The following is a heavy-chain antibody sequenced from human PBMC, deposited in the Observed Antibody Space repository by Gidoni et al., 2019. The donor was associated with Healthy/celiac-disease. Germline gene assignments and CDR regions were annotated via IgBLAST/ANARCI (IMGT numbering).Heavy chain of an antibody. CDR1: GFTFSSYS. CDR2: ISSSSSYI. J-gene: IGHJ4*02. D-gene: IGHD5-12*01. V-gene: IGHV3-21*01. CDR3: ARDNGGYDSTFDY. Sequence: EVQLVESGGGLVKPGGSLRLSCAASGFTFSSYSMTWVRQAPGKGLEWVSSISSSSSYIYYADSVKGRFTISRDNAKNSLYLQMNSLRAEDTAVYYCARDNGGYDSTFDYWGQGTLVTVSS.